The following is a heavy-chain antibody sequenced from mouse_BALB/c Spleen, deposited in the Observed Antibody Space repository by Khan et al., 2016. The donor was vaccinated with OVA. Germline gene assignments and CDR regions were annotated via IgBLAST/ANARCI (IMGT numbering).Heavy chain of an antibody. CDR1: GFSFSDYY. CDR2: ISDGGGST. V-gene: IGHV5-4*02. D-gene: IGHD1-1*01. CDR3: ARAGYCGFAY. Sequence: EVELVESGGGLVKPGGSLKLSCAASGFSFSDYYMYWIRQTPEKRLEWVATISDGGGSTYYPDRVKGRFTISRDNAKNNLYLQMSRLKSEDTAIYYCARAGYCGFAYWGQGTLVTVSA. J-gene: IGHJ3*01.